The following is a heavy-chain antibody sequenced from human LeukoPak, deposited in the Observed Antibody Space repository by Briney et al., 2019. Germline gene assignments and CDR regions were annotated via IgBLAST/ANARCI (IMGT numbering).Heavy chain of an antibody. Sequence: PGGSLRLSCAASGFTFSSYAMSWVRQAPGKGLEWVSAISGSGGSTYYADSVKGRFTISRDNSKNTLYLQMNSLRAEDTAVYYCAKRVDHSGWYFLGYWGQGTLVTVSS. CDR1: GFTFSSYA. V-gene: IGHV3-23*01. J-gene: IGHJ4*02. D-gene: IGHD6-19*01. CDR2: ISGSGGST. CDR3: AKRVDHSGWYFLGY.